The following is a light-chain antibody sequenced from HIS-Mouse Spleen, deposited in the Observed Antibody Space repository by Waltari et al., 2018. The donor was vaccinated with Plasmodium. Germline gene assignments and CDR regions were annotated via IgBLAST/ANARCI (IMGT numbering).Light chain of an antibody. J-gene: IGKJ4*01. V-gene: IGKV1-8*01. Sequence: AIRMTPSPSSFSASTGDRVTLTCRASQGISSYLRWYQQKPGKAPKLLIYAASTLQSGVPSRFSGSGSGTDFTLTISCLQSEDFATYYCQQYYSYLLTFGGGTKVEIK. CDR1: QGISSY. CDR2: AAS. CDR3: QQYYSYLLT.